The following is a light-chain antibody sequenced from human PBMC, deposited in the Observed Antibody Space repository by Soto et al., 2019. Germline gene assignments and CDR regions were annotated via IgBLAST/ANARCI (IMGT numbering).Light chain of an antibody. V-gene: IGLV1-40*01. Sequence: QSVLTQPPSVSGAPGQRVTISCTGRSSNIGAGYDVHWYQQLPGTAPKLLIYGNSNRPSGVPDRFSGSKSGTSASLAITGLQAEDEADYYCPSYDSSLKVFGGGTKVTVL. CDR3: PSYDSSLKV. CDR1: SSNIGAGYD. J-gene: IGLJ2*01. CDR2: GNS.